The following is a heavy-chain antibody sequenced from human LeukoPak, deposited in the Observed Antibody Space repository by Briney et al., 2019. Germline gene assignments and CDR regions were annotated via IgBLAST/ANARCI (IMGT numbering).Heavy chain of an antibody. J-gene: IGHJ4*02. CDR3: ATPGYDFWSGPLYYFDY. Sequence: PGGSLRLSCAASGFTFSSYAMSWVRQAPGKGLEWVSAISGSGGSTYYADSVKGRFTISRDNSKNTLYLQVNSLRAEDTAVYYCATPGYDFWSGPLYYFDYWGQGTLVTVSS. D-gene: IGHD3-3*01. V-gene: IGHV3-23*01. CDR1: GFTFSSYA. CDR2: ISGSGGST.